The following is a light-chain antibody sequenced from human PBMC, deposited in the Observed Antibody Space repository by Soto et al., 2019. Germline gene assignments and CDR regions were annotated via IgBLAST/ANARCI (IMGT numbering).Light chain of an antibody. CDR3: QQYGSTPLT. CDR1: QSVSRTY. Sequence: EIVLTQSPGTLSLSPGGRATLSCRASQSVSRTYVAWYQQKPGQAPRLLIYGASSRASGIPDRFSGSGSGADFTLSITRLEPEDFALYYCQQYGSTPLTFGGGTKVEIK. CDR2: GAS. J-gene: IGKJ4*01. V-gene: IGKV3-20*01.